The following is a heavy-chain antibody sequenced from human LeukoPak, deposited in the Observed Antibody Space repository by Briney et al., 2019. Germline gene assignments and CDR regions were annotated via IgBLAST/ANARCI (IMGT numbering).Heavy chain of an antibody. CDR2: IYPGDSDT. CDR3: ARAGIAAADQRVDAFDI. Sequence: GESLKISCKGSGYSFTSYWIGWVRQMPGKGLEWMGIIYPGDSDTRYSPSFQGQVTISADKSISTAYLQWSSLKASDTAMYYCARAGIAAADQRVDAFDIWGQGTMVTVSS. D-gene: IGHD6-13*01. CDR1: GYSFTSYW. J-gene: IGHJ3*02. V-gene: IGHV5-51*01.